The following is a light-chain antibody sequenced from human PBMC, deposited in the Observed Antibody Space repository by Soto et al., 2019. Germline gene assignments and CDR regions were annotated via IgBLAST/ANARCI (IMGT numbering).Light chain of an antibody. CDR3: NSYTSSSTYV. J-gene: IGLJ1*01. CDR1: SSDVGGFNY. V-gene: IGLV2-14*03. CDR2: DVT. Sequence: QSALTQPASVSGSPGQSITISCTGTSSDVGGFNYVSWYQQHPGKAPKLMIYDVTNRPSGVSYRFSGSKSGNTASLTISGLQAEDEADYYCNSYTSSSTYVFGTGNKLNVL.